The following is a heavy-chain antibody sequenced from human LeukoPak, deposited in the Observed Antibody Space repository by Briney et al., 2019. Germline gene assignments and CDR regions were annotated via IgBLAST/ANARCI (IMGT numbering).Heavy chain of an antibody. CDR1: GFTFSNYG. J-gene: IGHJ4*02. V-gene: IGHV3-30*18. Sequence: GGSLRLSCAASGFTFSNYGMHWVRQAPGKGLEWVAVISYDGGNKCHADSVKARFTISRDNSRNTLYLQMDSLRAEDTAVYYCAKDHDIAAAGYFFDYWGQGTLVTVSS. CDR3: AKDHDIAAAGYFFDY. D-gene: IGHD6-13*01. CDR2: ISYDGGNK.